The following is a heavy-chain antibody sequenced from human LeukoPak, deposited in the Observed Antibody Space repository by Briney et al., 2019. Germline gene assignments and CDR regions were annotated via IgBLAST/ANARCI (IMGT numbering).Heavy chain of an antibody. Sequence: SETLSLTCTVSGRSISSYYWSWIWQPAGKRLEWIGRIYTSGSTNYNPSLKSRVTISVDKSKNQFSLKLSSVTAADTAVYYCARAGSSGYNWFDPWGQGTLVTVSS. CDR2: IYTSGST. CDR3: ARAGSSGYNWFDP. CDR1: GRSISSYY. D-gene: IGHD6-19*01. J-gene: IGHJ5*02. V-gene: IGHV4-4*07.